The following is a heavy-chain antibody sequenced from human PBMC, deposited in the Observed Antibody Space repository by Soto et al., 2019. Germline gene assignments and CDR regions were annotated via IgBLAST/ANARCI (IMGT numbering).Heavy chain of an antibody. J-gene: IGHJ4*02. CDR1: GFSFASFA. CDR2: ISGSDGKT. D-gene: IGHD3-3*01. Sequence: PGGSLRLSCTTSGFSFASFAMTWVRQAPGKGLEWVATISGSDGKTYYADSVKGRFSISRDTSRNTLYLQMNSLRADDTAIYYCAKWSYLDYRGQGTQVTVSS. V-gene: IGHV3-23*01. CDR3: AKWSYLDY.